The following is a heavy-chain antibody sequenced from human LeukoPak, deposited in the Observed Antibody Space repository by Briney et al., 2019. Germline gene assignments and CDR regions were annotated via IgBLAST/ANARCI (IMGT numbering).Heavy chain of an antibody. Sequence: ASVKVSCKASGGTFSSYAISWVRQAPGQGLEWMGRINPNSGGTNYAQKFQGRVTMTRDTSISTAYMELSRLRSDDTAVYYCAREDTAMVPLGYYYYGMDVWGQGTTVTVSS. CDR2: INPNSGGT. CDR1: GGTFSSYA. J-gene: IGHJ6*02. CDR3: AREDTAMVPLGYYYYGMDV. V-gene: IGHV1-2*06. D-gene: IGHD5-18*01.